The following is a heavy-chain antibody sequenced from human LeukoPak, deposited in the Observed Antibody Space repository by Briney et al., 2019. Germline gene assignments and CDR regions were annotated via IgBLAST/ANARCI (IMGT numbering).Heavy chain of an antibody. J-gene: IGHJ4*02. V-gene: IGHV4-39*01. CDR2: IYYSGNT. D-gene: IGHD1-14*01. CDR1: GASFSDGNYY. Sequence: TETLSLTCSVSGASFSDGNYYWSWIRQPPGKGLEWIGSIYYSGNTFYNPSLKSRVTISVDTSKNQFSLKLSSITAADTAVYYCARLNQGNRFDYWGQGALVTVSS. CDR3: ARLNQGNRFDY.